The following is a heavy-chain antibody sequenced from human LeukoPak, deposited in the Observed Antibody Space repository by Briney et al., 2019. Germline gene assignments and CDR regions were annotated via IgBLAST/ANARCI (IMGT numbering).Heavy chain of an antibody. Sequence: GGSLRLSCAASGFTFNSYWMHWVRQVPGKGLVWVSRINSDGSRTTYADSVKGRFTISRDNAKNTLYLQIHSLKSEDTAVYYCSRDGLDYYGSGSYRGFDYWGQGTLVTVSS. CDR3: SRDGLDYYGSGSYRGFDY. V-gene: IGHV3-74*03. CDR1: GFTFNSYW. CDR2: INSDGSRT. D-gene: IGHD3-10*01. J-gene: IGHJ4*02.